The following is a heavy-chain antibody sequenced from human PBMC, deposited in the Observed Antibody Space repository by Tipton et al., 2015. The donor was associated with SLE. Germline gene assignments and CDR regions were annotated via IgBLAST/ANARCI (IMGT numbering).Heavy chain of an antibody. CDR3: AREGIMIFGTSDYYMDV. CDR2: LWYDGSNT. CDR1: RFTFNSYN. Sequence: RSLRLSCSASRFTFNSYNLHWIRQAPGKGLEWVAALWYDGSNTKYAESVKGRFTIARDNSKNTLYLQMNSLRAEDTAVYYCAREGIMIFGTSDYYMDVWGKGTTVTVSS. J-gene: IGHJ6*03. V-gene: IGHV3-33*01. D-gene: IGHD3/OR15-3a*01.